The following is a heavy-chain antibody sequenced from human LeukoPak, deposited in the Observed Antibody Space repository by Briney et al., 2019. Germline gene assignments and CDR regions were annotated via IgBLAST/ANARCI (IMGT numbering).Heavy chain of an antibody. CDR1: VYTFIIHW. V-gene: IGHV5-51*02. CDR3: ASALNGLFFFDD. CDR2: FHLVDSNP. Sequence: GPRQSSCQAPVYTFIIHWSAWARQMHGKGWEWVALFHLVDSNPMYRPSFQVQVTVSADKSSNTAYPQWSSLQASDAAMYSCASALNGLFFFDDWGQGTLVTVSS. J-gene: IGHJ4*02. D-gene: IGHD2-8*01.